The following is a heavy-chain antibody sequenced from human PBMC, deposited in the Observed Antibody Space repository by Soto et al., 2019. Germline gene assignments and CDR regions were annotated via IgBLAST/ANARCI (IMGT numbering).Heavy chain of an antibody. Sequence: QVQLVQSGAEVKKPGASVKVSCKASGYTFTSYDINWVRQATGQGLEWMGWMNPNSGNTGYAQKFQGRVTMTRNTSISTAYMELSSLRSEDTAVYYCARGRRLRYFDHPRGADYWGQGTLVTVSS. D-gene: IGHD3-9*01. CDR1: GYTFTSYD. CDR3: ARGRRLRYFDHPRGADY. CDR2: MNPNSGNT. J-gene: IGHJ4*02. V-gene: IGHV1-8*01.